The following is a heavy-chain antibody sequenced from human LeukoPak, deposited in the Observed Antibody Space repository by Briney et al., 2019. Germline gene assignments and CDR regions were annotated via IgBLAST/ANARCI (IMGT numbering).Heavy chain of an antibody. J-gene: IGHJ6*02. CDR1: GFTFSSYW. CDR2: IKQDGSEK. CDR3: ARTDGTAGFFGYYYGMDV. Sequence: PGGSLRLSCAASGFTFSSYWMSWVRQAPGKGLEWVANIKQDGSEKYYVDSVKGRFTISRDNAKNSLYLQMNSLRAEDTAVYYCARTDGTAGFFGYYYGMDVWGQGTTVTVSS. V-gene: IGHV3-7*03. D-gene: IGHD1-7*01.